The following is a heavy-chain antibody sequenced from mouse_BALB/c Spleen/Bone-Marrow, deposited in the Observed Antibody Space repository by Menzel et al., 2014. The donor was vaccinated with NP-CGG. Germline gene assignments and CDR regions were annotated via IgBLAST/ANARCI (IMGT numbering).Heavy chain of an antibody. CDR3: ALSRYGNPWFTY. V-gene: IGHV4-1*02. J-gene: IGHJ3*01. CDR1: GFDFSRYW. D-gene: IGHD2-1*01. CDR2: INPDSSTI. Sequence: EVKLMESGGGLVQPGGSLKLSCAASGFDFSRYWMSWVRQAPGKGLEWIGEINPDSSTIKYTPSLKDKFIISRDNAKNTLCLQMSKVRSEDTALHYCALSRYGNPWFTYWGQGTLVTVSA.